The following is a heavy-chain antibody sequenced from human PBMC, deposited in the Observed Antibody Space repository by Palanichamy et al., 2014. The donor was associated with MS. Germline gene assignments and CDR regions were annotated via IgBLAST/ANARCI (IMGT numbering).Heavy chain of an antibody. Sequence: QLVEVWGRRGPAWRSLRLSCAASGFTFGSYSMHWVRQAPGKGLEWVAITSHDGSNRYYADSVKGRFTISRDNFKNTLYLQMNSLRVEDTAVYFCARDPDSSGYYVFDYWGQGTLVTVSS. J-gene: IGHJ4*02. V-gene: IGHV3-30*03. D-gene: IGHD3-22*01. CDR2: TSHDGSNR. CDR3: ARDPDSSGYYVFDY. CDR1: GFTFGSYS.